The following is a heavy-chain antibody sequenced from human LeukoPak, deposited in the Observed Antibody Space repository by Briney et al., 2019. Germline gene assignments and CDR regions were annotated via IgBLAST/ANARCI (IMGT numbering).Heavy chain of an antibody. D-gene: IGHD6-13*01. V-gene: IGHV3-23*01. CDR1: GFTFRRYA. CDR3: ARVRGLVAAGHYFDY. CDR2: ISSSGGST. Sequence: GGSLRLSCAASGFTFRRYAMNWVRQAPGKGLEWVSGISSSGGSTYYADSVKGRFTISRDNAKNSLYPQMNSLRADDTALYYCARVRGLVAAGHYFDYWGQGTLVTISS. J-gene: IGHJ4*02.